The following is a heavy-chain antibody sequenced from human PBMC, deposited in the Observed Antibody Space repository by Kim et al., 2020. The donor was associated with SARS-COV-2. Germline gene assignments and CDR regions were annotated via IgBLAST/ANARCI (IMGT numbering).Heavy chain of an antibody. CDR3: TRGHYGWFGELYLFDS. CDR1: GFTFGDYA. J-gene: IGHJ4*01. V-gene: IGHV3-49*03. D-gene: IGHD3-10*01. CDR2: IRSKAYGGTT. Sequence: GGSLRLSCTASGFTFGDYAMSWFRQAPGKGLEWGGFIRSKAYGGTTEYAASVKGRFTISRDDSKSIAYLQMNSLKTEDTAVYYCTRGHYGWFGELYLFDSWGPGTLVTVSS.